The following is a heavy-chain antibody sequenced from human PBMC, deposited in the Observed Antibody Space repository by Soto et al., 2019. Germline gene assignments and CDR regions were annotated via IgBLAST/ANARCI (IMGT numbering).Heavy chain of an antibody. CDR2: IRQDASAK. D-gene: IGHD6-25*01. V-gene: IGHV3-7*04. J-gene: IGHJ5*02. Sequence: DVQLVESGGGLVQPGGSLRLSCAASGFTFSTYYMHWFRQVPGKGLEWVANIRQDASAKYYVDSVKGRFTISRDNAKNSLYLQMNSLRVDDTAMYYCAGGTGWLRLAWGQGTLVTVSA. CDR1: GFTFSTYY. CDR3: AGGTGWLRLA.